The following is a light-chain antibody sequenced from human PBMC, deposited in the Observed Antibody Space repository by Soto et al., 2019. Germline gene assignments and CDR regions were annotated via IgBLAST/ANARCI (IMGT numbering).Light chain of an antibody. J-gene: IGKJ5*01. CDR3: QQLETYHLT. Sequence: AIQVTQSPSSLSASVGDTVTITCRASQGISSAFAWYQQKPGKVPRLLIYDVFNLQSGVPSRFSGSGSGTDFTLTISRLQPEDFATYYCQQLETYHLTCGQGTRLEIK. CDR2: DVF. CDR1: QGISSA. V-gene: IGKV1-13*02.